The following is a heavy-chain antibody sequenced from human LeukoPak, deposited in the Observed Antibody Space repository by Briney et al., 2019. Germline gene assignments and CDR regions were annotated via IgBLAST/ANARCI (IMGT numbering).Heavy chain of an antibody. D-gene: IGHD2-8*02. J-gene: IGHJ3*02. CDR3: AKDEFVASDFTGAFDI. V-gene: IGHV3-9*03. CDR1: GFTFDDYA. Sequence: GGSLRLSCAASGFTFDDYAMHWVRQAPGKGLEWVSGISWNSGSIGYADSVKGRFTISRDNAKNSLYLQMNSLRAEDMALYYCAKDEFVASDFTGAFDIWGQGTMVIVSS. CDR2: ISWNSGSI.